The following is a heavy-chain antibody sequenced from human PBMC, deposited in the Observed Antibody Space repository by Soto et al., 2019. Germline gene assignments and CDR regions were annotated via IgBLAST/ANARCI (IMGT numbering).Heavy chain of an antibody. V-gene: IGHV3-74*01. J-gene: IGHJ4*02. CDR2: INADGTST. Sequence: GGSLRLSCAASGFTFSNSWMHWVRQVSGKGLEWVSRINADGTSTSYADSVKGRFTISRDDAKNTLYLHVNSLRAEDTAVYYCVKVLARGVGVPRFYFDSWGQGALVTVSS. D-gene: IGHD2-2*01. CDR1: GFTFSNSW. CDR3: VKVLARGVGVPRFYFDS.